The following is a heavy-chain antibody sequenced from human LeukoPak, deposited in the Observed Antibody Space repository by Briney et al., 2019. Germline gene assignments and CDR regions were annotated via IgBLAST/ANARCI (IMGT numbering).Heavy chain of an antibody. V-gene: IGHV4-31*11. CDR1: GGSFSGYY. J-gene: IGHJ4*02. D-gene: IGHD6-6*01. CDR3: ARDGIAARQFDF. CDR2: IYYSGST. Sequence: SETLSLTCAVYGGSFSGYYWSWIRQLPGKGLEWIGYIYYSGSTYYNPSLKSRVTISLDTSENQFSLKLSSVTAADTAVYYCARDGIAARQFDFWGQGTLVTVSS.